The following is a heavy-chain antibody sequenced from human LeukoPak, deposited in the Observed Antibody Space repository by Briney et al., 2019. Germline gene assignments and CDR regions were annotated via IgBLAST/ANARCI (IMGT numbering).Heavy chain of an antibody. D-gene: IGHD2-2*02. CDR2: ISSSSSYI. V-gene: IGHV3-21*01. CDR3: ARERGYCSSTSCYKAMGAFDI. J-gene: IGHJ3*02. CDR1: GFTFSSYS. Sequence: GGSLRLSCAASGFTFSSYSMNWVRQAPGKGLEWVSSISSSSSYIYYADSVKGRFTISRDNAKNSLYLQMNSLRAEDTAVYYCARERGYCSSTSCYKAMGAFDIWGQGTMVTVSS.